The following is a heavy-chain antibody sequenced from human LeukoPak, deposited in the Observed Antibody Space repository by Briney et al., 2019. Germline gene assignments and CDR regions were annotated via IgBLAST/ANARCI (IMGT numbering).Heavy chain of an antibody. V-gene: IGHV4-34*01. D-gene: IGHD3-10*01. Sequence: SETLSLTCAVYGGSFSGYYWSWIRQPPGKGLEWIGEINHSGSTNHNPSLKSRVTISVDTSKNQFSLKLSSVTAADTAVYYCARPGHYYGSGSYSDFDYWGQGTLVTVSS. CDR1: GGSFSGYY. J-gene: IGHJ4*02. CDR3: ARPGHYYGSGSYSDFDY. CDR2: INHSGST.